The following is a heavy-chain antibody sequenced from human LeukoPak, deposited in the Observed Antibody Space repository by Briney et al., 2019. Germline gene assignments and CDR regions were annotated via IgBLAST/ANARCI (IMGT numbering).Heavy chain of an antibody. J-gene: IGHJ5*02. D-gene: IGHD2-21*01. V-gene: IGHV3-11*04. CDR2: ISGSGHDI. Sequence: PGGSLRLSCAASGFTFSDSYMTWVRQAPGKGVEWVAYISGSGHDINYSESAKGRFTISRDNAKNTLYLQMNSLRAEDTAVYYCARDGVEFYNWFDPWGQGTLVTVSS. CDR1: GFTFSDSY. CDR3: ARDGVEFYNWFDP.